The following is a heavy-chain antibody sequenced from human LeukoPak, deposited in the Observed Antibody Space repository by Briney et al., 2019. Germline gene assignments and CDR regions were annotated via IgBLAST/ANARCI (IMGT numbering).Heavy chain of an antibody. CDR3: VRGGESTWS. J-gene: IGHJ5*02. V-gene: IGHV3-66*01. D-gene: IGHD2-15*01. Sequence: GGSLRLSCAASGFSVNTNYMTWVRQAPGKGLEWVSVLYSGGGAYYADSVKDRFTISRDDAKNTLYLQMNSLRAEDTAVYYCVRGGESTWSWGQGTLVTVSS. CDR2: LYSGGGA. CDR1: GFSVNTNY.